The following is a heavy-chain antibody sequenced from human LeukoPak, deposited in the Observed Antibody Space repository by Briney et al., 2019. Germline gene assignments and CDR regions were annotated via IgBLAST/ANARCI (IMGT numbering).Heavy chain of an antibody. CDR2: ISGSGGST. CDR3: ARGGSYLSAFDI. J-gene: IGHJ3*02. D-gene: IGHD1-26*01. CDR1: GFTFSSYG. V-gene: IGHV3-23*01. Sequence: GGSLRLPCAASGFTFSSYGMSWVRQAPGKGLEWVSVISGSGGSTYYADSVKGRFTISRDNFKNTLYLQMNSLRAEDTAVYYCARGGSYLSAFDIWGQGTMVTVSS.